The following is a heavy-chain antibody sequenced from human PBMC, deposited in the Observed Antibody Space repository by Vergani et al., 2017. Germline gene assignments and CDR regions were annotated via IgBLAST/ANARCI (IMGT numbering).Heavy chain of an antibody. CDR3: AKANPRNSGYDYLYCYHAMDV. Sequence: EVQLLESGGDLVQPGGSLRLSCAAPGFTFNHYAMNWVRQAPGKGLEWVSGISGSGGSTYYAGSVKGRFTISRDSSKNTLYLQMNSLSAGDTAVYYCAKANPRNSGYDYLYCYHAMDVWGQGTTVTVSS. V-gene: IGHV3-23*01. CDR1: GFTFNHYA. J-gene: IGHJ6*02. CDR2: ISGSGGST. D-gene: IGHD5-12*01.